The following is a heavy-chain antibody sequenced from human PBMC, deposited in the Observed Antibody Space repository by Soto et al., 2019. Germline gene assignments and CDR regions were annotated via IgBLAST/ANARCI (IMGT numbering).Heavy chain of an antibody. CDR3: AREIVVARGASYFDY. J-gene: IGHJ4*02. V-gene: IGHV3-7*04. Sequence: EVQLVESGGNLVQPGGSLRLSCVGSGFTFSSNWMTWVRQAPGKGLEWVGNIRQDGSEKNYVDSVKGRFTISRDNAKTSLYLQMNSLRAEDTAVYYCAREIVVARGASYFDYWGPGTLVTVSS. CDR2: IRQDGSEK. D-gene: IGHD2-2*01. CDR1: GFTFSSNW.